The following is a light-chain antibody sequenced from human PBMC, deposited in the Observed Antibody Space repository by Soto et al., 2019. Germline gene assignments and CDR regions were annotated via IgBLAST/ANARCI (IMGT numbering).Light chain of an antibody. Sequence: ERVVTRSRGTLSSFQGDRVTLSCRASQAVKARLAWYQHKPGQAPRLLIYLTSNRAAGIPARFSGSGSETDFTLTISDLEPEDSAVYFCQHFDISLWTFGQGTMVDVK. CDR1: QAVKAR. CDR2: LTS. V-gene: IGKV3D-11*03. CDR3: QHFDISLWT. J-gene: IGKJ1*01.